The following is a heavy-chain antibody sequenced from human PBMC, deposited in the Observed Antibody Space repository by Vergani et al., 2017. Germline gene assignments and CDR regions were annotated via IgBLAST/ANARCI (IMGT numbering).Heavy chain of an antibody. V-gene: IGHV3-64D*06. D-gene: IGHD6-19*01. CDR1: GFTFSNYA. CDR3: VKVMERSSGLQGYYYGMDV. Sequence: EVQLVESGGGLVQPGGSLRLSCSASGFTFSNYATHWVRQAPGKGLEYVSAIGSAGGNTYYADCVKGRFTISRDNSKNTLHLQMSTLRAEDTAVYYCVKVMERSSGLQGYYYGMDVWGQGTTVTVSS. CDR2: IGSAGGNT. J-gene: IGHJ6*02.